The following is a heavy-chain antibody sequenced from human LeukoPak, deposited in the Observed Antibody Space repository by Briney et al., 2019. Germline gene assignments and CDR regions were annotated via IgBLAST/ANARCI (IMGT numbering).Heavy chain of an antibody. CDR1: GFTFSGSA. CDR2: IRSKTNSSAT. J-gene: IGHJ4*02. V-gene: IGHV3-73*01. Sequence: GGSLRLSCAASGFTFSGSAMHWVRQASGKGLEWVGRIRSKTNSSATAYAASVKGRFTISRDDSKKMAYLQMNSLKTEDTAVYYCTRLVDYDFWSGYYTEKDYFDYWGQGTLVTVSS. D-gene: IGHD3-3*01. CDR3: TRLVDYDFWSGYYTEKDYFDY.